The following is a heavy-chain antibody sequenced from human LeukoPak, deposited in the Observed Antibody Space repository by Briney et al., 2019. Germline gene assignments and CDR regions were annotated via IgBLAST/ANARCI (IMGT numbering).Heavy chain of an antibody. CDR3: ARATGETRCYGMDV. Sequence: GGSLRLSCAASGFTLSSYWMHWVRQAPGKGLVWVSRINSDGRSTIYADSVKGRFTISRDNAKNTLYLQMNSLRAEDTAVYYCARATGETRCYGMDVWGKGTTVTVSS. V-gene: IGHV3-74*01. CDR2: INSDGRST. J-gene: IGHJ6*04. CDR1: GFTLSSYW. D-gene: IGHD3-10*01.